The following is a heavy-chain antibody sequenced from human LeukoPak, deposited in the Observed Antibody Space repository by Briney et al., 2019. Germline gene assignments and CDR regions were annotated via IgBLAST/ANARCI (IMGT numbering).Heavy chain of an antibody. CDR2: ISYDGSNK. Sequence: GRSLRLSCAASGFTFSSYAMHWVRQAPGKGLEWVAVISYDGSNKYYADSVKGRFTISRDNSKNTLYLQMSSLRAEDTAVYYCARDRNFDFWSGYYTDWGQGTLVTVSS. CDR1: GFTFSSYA. J-gene: IGHJ4*02. CDR3: ARDRNFDFWSGYYTD. D-gene: IGHD3-3*01. V-gene: IGHV3-30-3*01.